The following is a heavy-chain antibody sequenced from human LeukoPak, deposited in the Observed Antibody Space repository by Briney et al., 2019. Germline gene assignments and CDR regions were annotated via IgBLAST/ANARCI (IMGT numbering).Heavy chain of an antibody. CDR2: INPNSGGT. Sequence: ASVKVSCKASGYTFTGYYMHWVRQAPGQGLEWTGWINPNSGGTNYAQKFQGRVTMTRDTSISTAYMELSRLRSDDTAVYYCARFYYDILTGYYTLDYWGQGTLVTVSS. CDR3: ARFYYDILTGYYTLDY. CDR1: GYTFTGYY. V-gene: IGHV1-2*02. D-gene: IGHD3-9*01. J-gene: IGHJ4*02.